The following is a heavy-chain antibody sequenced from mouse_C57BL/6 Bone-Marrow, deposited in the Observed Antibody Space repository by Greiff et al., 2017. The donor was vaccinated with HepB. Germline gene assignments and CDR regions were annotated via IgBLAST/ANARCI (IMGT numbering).Heavy chain of an antibody. CDR3: ARITTVVVHWYFDV. V-gene: IGHV1-64*01. CDR2: IHPNSGST. D-gene: IGHD1-1*01. CDR1: GYTFTSYW. Sequence: QVQLQQPGAELVKPGASVKLSCKASGYTFTSYWMHWVKQRPGQGLEWIGMIHPNSGSTNYNEKFKSKATLTVDKSSSTAYMQLSSLTSEDSAVYYCARITTVVVHWYFDVWGTGTTVTVSS. J-gene: IGHJ1*03.